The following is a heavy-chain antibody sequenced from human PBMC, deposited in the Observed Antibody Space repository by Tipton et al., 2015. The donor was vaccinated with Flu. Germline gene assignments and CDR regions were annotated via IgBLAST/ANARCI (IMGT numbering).Heavy chain of an antibody. V-gene: IGHV4-34*01. CDR2: INHSGST. Sequence: LSLTCAVYGGSFSGYYWSWIRQPPGKGLEWIGEINHSGSTNYNPSLKSRVTISVDTSKNQFSLKLSSVTAADTAVYYCARAGDYYYYGMDVWGQGTTVTVSS. D-gene: IGHD1-26*01. CDR3: ARAGDYYYYGMDV. CDR1: GGSFSGYY. J-gene: IGHJ6*02.